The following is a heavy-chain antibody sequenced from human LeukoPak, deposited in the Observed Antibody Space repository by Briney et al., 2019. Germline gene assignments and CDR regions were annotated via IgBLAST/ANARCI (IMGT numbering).Heavy chain of an antibody. CDR3: PKGCASTGCYTSEY. Sequence: PGGSLRLSCAVSGISFSTYAMSWVRQAPGRGLEWVSTITGSGDSTYYADSVKGRFTISRDNSKNTLYLHMNSLRPEDTAVYYCPKGCASTGCYTSEYWGQGTLVTVSS. V-gene: IGHV3-23*01. CDR2: ITGSGDST. CDR1: GISFSTYA. J-gene: IGHJ4*02. D-gene: IGHD2-2*01.